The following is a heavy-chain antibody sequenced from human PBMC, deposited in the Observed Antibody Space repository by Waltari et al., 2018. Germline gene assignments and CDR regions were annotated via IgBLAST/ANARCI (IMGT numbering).Heavy chain of an antibody. Sequence: QVQLVQSGAEVKKPGASVKVSCKASGYTFTSYGISWVRQAPGQGIEWMGWISAYNGNTNYAQKLQGRVTMTTDTSTSTAYMELRSLRSDDTAVYYCAIGSFDFWSGYYEDGMDVWGQGTTVTVSS. V-gene: IGHV1-18*04. CDR2: ISAYNGNT. D-gene: IGHD3-3*01. CDR3: AIGSFDFWSGYYEDGMDV. CDR1: GYTFTSYG. J-gene: IGHJ6*02.